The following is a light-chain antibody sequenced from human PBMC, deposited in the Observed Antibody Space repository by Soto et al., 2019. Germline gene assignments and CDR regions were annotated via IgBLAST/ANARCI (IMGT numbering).Light chain of an antibody. CDR1: SSDVGGYNY. V-gene: IGLV2-8*01. J-gene: IGLJ1*01. CDR2: EVN. CDR3: CSYAGSSNV. Sequence: QSALTQPPSASGSPGQSVAISCTGTSSDVGGYNYVSWYQHHPGKAPKLMIYEVNKRPSGVPDRFSGSKSGNTVSLTVSRIQAEDEADYYSCSYAGSSNVFGTGTKLTVL.